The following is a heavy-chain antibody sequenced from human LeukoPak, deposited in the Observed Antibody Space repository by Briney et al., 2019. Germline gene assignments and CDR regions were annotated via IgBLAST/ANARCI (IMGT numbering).Heavy chain of an antibody. CDR3: ARGAVLLWFGEPAGHAFDI. J-gene: IGHJ3*02. V-gene: IGHV3-11*01. CDR1: GFTFSDYY. D-gene: IGHD3-10*01. CDR2: ISSSGSTI. Sequence: GGSLRLYCAASGFTFSDYYMSWIRQAPGKGLEWVSYISSSGSTIYYADSVKGRFTISRDNAKNSLYLQMNSLRAEDTAVYYCARGAVLLWFGEPAGHAFDIWGQGTMVTVSS.